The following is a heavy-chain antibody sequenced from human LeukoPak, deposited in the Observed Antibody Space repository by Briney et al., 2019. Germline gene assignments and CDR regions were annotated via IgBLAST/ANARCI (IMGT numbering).Heavy chain of an antibody. CDR1: GFTVSSNY. D-gene: IGHD2-21*02. CDR3: ARECGGDCYSKAANYYYYYGMDV. Sequence: PGRSLRLSCAVSGFTVSSNYMSWVRQAPGKGLEWVSVIYSDDSTYYADSVKGRITISRDNSKNTLYLQMTSLRAEDTAVYYCARECGGDCYSKAANYYYYYGMDVWGQGTTVSVSS. J-gene: IGHJ6*02. V-gene: IGHV3-66*01. CDR2: IYSDDST.